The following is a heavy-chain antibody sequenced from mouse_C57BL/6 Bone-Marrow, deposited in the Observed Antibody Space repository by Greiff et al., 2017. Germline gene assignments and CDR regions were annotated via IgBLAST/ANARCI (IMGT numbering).Heavy chain of an antibody. CDR1: GFNFKDYY. D-gene: IGHD1-1*01. J-gene: IGHJ2*01. Sequence: VQLQQSGAELVKPGASVKLSCTASGFNFKDYYIHWVKQRTEQGLEWIGRIDPEDGETKYAPKFQDKATITADTSSTTAYLQLSSLTSEDTAVYYCTRSLIYYGTNYWGQGTTLTVSS. CDR2: IDPEDGET. V-gene: IGHV14-2*01. CDR3: TRSLIYYGTNY.